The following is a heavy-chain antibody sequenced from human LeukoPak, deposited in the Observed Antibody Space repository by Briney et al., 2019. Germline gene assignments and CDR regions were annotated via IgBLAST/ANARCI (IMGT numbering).Heavy chain of an antibody. CDR1: GGTFSSYA. CDR2: IIPILGIA. CDR3: ARDVGYSGYDSLRFVY. V-gene: IGHV1-69*04. Sequence: ASVKVSCKASGGTFSSYAISWVRQAPGQGLEWMGRIIPILGIANYAQKFQGRVTITADKSTSTAYMELSSLRSEDTAVYYCARDVGYSGYDSLRFVYWGQGTLVTVSS. D-gene: IGHD5-12*01. J-gene: IGHJ4*02.